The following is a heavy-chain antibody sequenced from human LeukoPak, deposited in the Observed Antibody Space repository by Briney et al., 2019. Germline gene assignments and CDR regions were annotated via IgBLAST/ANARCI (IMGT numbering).Heavy chain of an antibody. J-gene: IGHJ4*02. V-gene: IGHV1-69*05. CDR1: GGTFSSYA. Sequence: ASVKVSCKASGGTFSSYAISWVRQAPGQGLEWMGGIIPIFGTANYAQKFQGRVTITTDESTSTAYMELSSLRSEDTAVYYCARESDYYYDSSGYYLFDYWGQGTLVTVSS. D-gene: IGHD3-22*01. CDR3: ARESDYYYDSSGYYLFDY. CDR2: IIPIFGTA.